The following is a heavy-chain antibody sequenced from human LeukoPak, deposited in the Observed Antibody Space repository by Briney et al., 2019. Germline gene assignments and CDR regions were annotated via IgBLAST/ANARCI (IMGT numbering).Heavy chain of an antibody. J-gene: IGHJ4*02. CDR3: ARGGPTVTAFASFDY. CDR1: GGSISSYY. Sequence: PSETLSLTCIVSGGSISSYYWSWLRQPPGKGLEWIGHIFYSGSTNYNPFLDSRVTISVDTSKNQLSLKLNSVTAADTAVNYCARGGPTVTAFASFDYWGQGTLVTVSS. D-gene: IGHD4-11*01. CDR2: IFYSGST. V-gene: IGHV4-59*01.